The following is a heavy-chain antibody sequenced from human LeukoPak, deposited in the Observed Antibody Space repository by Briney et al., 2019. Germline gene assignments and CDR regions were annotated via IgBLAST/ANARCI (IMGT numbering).Heavy chain of an antibody. Sequence: GGSLRLSCXXXXFTFNNYGMHWVRQAPGKGLEGVAAISSYESDKYYADSVKGRFTVFRDNFKDTLYLQVNSLRAEDTAVCYCAKGEARGGYYYHYLDVWGKGTTVTVSS. CDR3: AKGEARGGYYYHYLDV. J-gene: IGHJ6*03. CDR1: XFTFNNYG. CDR2: ISSYESDK. V-gene: IGHV3-30*18. D-gene: IGHD1-26*01.